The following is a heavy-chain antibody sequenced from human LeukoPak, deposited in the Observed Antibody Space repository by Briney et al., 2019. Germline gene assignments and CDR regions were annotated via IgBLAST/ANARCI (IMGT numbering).Heavy chain of an antibody. J-gene: IGHJ4*02. CDR2: IYYSESA. CDR1: GDSVSSYY. Sequence: SETLSLTCTVSGDSVSSYYWSWIRQPPGKRLEWIGCIYYSESAAYNPSLKSRVTISLDTSKNQFFLKLSSVTAADTAVYYCARKRSFDLWGQGTLVTVSS. D-gene: IGHD3-9*01. CDR3: ARKRSFDL. V-gene: IGHV4-59*02.